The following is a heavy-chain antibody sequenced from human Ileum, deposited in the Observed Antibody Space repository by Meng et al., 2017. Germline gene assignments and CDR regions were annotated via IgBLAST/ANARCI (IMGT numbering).Heavy chain of an antibody. V-gene: IGHV1-18*01. CDR3: ARGWGGAFDP. Sequence: QVQLAQSVAEVKQPGASVKVSCKASGYTFTSFSITWVCQAPGQGLELMGGISAYNGNTNYAHKVQGRVTMTTDTSTSTAYMELRSLRSGDTAVYYCARGWGGAFDPWGQGTLVTVSS. J-gene: IGHJ5*02. CDR1: GYTFTSFS. CDR2: ISAYNGNT. D-gene: IGHD3-16*01.